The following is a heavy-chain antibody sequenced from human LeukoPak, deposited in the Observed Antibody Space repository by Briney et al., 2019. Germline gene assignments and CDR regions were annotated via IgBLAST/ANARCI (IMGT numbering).Heavy chain of an antibody. J-gene: IGHJ4*02. Sequence: SETLSLTCTVSGGAISTFYGSWIRQPPGKGLEWIGYIYGSGSTDYNPSLKSRVTISVDTSNNQFSLKLSSVTAADTAFYYCARGFAYSYRYTFGYWGQGTLVTVSS. CDR2: IYGSGST. D-gene: IGHD5-18*01. V-gene: IGHV4-59*01. CDR1: GGAISTFY. CDR3: ARGFAYSYRYTFGY.